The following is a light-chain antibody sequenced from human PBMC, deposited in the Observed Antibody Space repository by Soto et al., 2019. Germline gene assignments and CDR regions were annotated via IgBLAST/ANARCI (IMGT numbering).Light chain of an antibody. CDR3: QQRLHWPIT. V-gene: IGKV3-11*01. CDR1: QTVGRF. Sequence: DIVLTQSPATLSLSPGDRVTLSCRASQTVGRFLSWYQHSPGQGPRLLVYDASNRATGVPARFSGCGSETDFTLTISSLEPEDVAVYYCQQRLHWPITFGQGTRLEIK. J-gene: IGKJ5*01. CDR2: DAS.